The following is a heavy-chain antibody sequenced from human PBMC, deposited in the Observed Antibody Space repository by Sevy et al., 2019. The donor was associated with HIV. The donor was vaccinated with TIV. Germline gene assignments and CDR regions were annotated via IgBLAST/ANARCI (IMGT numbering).Heavy chain of an antibody. CDR3: ARDVYSYGPGYFDY. V-gene: IGHV3-21*01. D-gene: IGHD5-18*01. J-gene: IGHJ4*02. CDR2: ISSSSYI. Sequence: GGSLRLSCAASGFTFSSYSMNWVRQAPGKGLEWVSSISSSSYIYYADSVKGRFTISRDNAKNSLYLQMNSLRAEDTAVYYCARDVYSYGPGYFDYWGQGTLVTVSS. CDR1: GFTFSSYS.